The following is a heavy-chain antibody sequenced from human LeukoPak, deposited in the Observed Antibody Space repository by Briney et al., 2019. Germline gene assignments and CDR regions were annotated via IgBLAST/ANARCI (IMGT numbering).Heavy chain of an antibody. J-gene: IGHJ4*02. Sequence: SETLSLTCTVSGGYISSSSYYWGWIRQPPGKGLEWIGSIYYSGSTNYNPSLKSRVTISVDTSKNQFSLKLSSVTAADTAVYYCARGRYYYGSGSSQPYFDYWGQGTLSPSPQ. CDR3: ARGRYYYGSGSSQPYFDY. V-gene: IGHV4-39*07. CDR1: GGYISSSSYY. D-gene: IGHD3-10*01. CDR2: IYYSGST.